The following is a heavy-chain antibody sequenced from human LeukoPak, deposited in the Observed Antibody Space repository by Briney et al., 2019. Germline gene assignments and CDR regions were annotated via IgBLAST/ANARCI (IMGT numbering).Heavy chain of an antibody. V-gene: IGHV3-23*01. D-gene: IGHD6-6*01. CDR3: AKSLYSSSSGGFDY. Sequence: EGSLRLSCAASGFTFSSYAMSWVRQAPGMGLEWVSAISGSGGSTYYADSVKGRFTISRDNSKNTLYLQMNSLRAEDTAVYYCAKSLYSSSSGGFDYWGQGTLVTVSS. CDR2: ISGSGGST. CDR1: GFTFSSYA. J-gene: IGHJ4*02.